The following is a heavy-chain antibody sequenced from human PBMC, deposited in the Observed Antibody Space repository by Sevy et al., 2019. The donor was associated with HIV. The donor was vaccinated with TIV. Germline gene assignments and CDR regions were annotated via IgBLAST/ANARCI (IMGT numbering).Heavy chain of an antibody. V-gene: IGHV3-15*01. D-gene: IGHD4-17*01. CDR1: GFTFSNAW. Sequence: GGSLRLSCAASGFTFSNAWMSWVRQAPGKGLEWVGRIKSKTDGGTTYYAAPVKGRFTISRDNSINTLYLQMNSLKTEDTAVYYCTTSYGTYGTTRPFDYWGQGTLVTVSS. CDR3: TTSYGTYGTTRPFDY. CDR2: IKSKTDGGTT. J-gene: IGHJ4*02.